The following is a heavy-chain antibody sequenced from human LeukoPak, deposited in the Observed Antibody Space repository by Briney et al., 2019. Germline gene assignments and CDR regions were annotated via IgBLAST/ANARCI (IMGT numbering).Heavy chain of an antibody. V-gene: IGHV1-3*01. CDR2: INAGNGNT. CDR3: ARGSNYYDSSGNHDAFDI. Sequence: ASVKVSCKASGYTFTSYAMHWVRQAPGQRLEWMGWINAGNGNTKYSQKFQGRVTITADESTSTAYMELSSLRSEDTAVYYCARGSNYYDSSGNHDAFDIWGQGTMVTVSS. J-gene: IGHJ3*02. D-gene: IGHD3-22*01. CDR1: GYTFTSYA.